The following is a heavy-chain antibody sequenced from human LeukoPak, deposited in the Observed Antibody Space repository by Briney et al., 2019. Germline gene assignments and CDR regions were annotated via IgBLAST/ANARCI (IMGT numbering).Heavy chain of an antibody. D-gene: IGHD2-2*01. CDR1: GGSFSGYY. V-gene: IGHV4-34*01. J-gene: IGHJ4*02. CDR3: ARLPLRYQVDY. Sequence: KPSETLSLTCAVYGGSFSGYYWSWIRQPPGKELEWIGEINHSGSTNYNPSLKSRVTISVDTSKNQLSLKLSSVTAADTAVYYCARLPLRYQVDYWGQGTLVTVSS. CDR2: INHSGST.